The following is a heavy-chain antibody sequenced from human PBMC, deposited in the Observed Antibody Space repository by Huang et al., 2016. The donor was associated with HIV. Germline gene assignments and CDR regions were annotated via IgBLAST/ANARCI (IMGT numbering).Heavy chain of an antibody. J-gene: IGHJ4*02. D-gene: IGHD3-22*01. CDR1: GYTFSTYG. CDR2: ISPNNGKT. V-gene: IGHV1-18*01. CDR3: AGDYKGSYDSSGRPAF. Sequence: QIQLVQSGPEVKKPGASVKVSCKTSGYTFSTYGITWVRQAPGQGLEWTARISPNNGKTRYSETTEGRITGTADTSSSTAYMGRKDLRADDTAVYYCAGDYKGSYDSSGRPAFWGQGTLVIVS.